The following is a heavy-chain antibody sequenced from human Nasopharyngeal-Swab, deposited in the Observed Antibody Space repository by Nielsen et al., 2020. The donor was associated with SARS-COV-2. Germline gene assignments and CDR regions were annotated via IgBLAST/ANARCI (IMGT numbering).Heavy chain of an antibody. J-gene: IGHJ3*01. Sequence: GESLKISCAASGFTFNIYAMAWVRRAPGRGLEWVSAISAGGGSTYYRNFVKGRFSISRDNSKNTLFLQMNSLTVDDTALYYCAKDDVVRGDAFDFWGQGTMVTVSS. V-gene: IGHV3-23*01. D-gene: IGHD3-10*01. CDR2: ISAGGGST. CDR3: AKDDVVRGDAFDF. CDR1: GFTFNIYA.